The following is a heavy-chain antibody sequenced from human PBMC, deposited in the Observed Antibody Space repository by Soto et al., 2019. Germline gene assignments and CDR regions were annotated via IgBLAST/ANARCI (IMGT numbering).Heavy chain of an antibody. CDR2: IDESGNT. CDR1: GGPIRSSSHS. CDR3: ASERGFVAY. V-gene: IGHV4-39*01. J-gene: IGHJ4*02. Sequence: SETLSLTCTVSGGPIRSSSHSWDWIRQSPGTGLEWIGSIDESGNTYYNPSLKSRVIMSVDTSKNQFSLKLISVTGADSGFYYCASERGFVAYSGQGS.